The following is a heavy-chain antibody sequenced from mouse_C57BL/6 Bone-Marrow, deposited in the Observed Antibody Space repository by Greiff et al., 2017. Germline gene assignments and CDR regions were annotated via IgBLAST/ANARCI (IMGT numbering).Heavy chain of an antibody. Sequence: QVQLKQSGPELVKPGASVKISCKASGYAFSSSWMNWVKQRPGKGLEWIGRIYPGDGDTNYNGKFKGKATLTADKSSSTAYMQLSSLTSEDSAVYFCARLWGNYGAYWGQGTLVTVSA. D-gene: IGHD2-1*01. CDR1: GYAFSSSW. CDR2: IYPGDGDT. V-gene: IGHV1-82*01. CDR3: ARLWGNYGAY. J-gene: IGHJ3*01.